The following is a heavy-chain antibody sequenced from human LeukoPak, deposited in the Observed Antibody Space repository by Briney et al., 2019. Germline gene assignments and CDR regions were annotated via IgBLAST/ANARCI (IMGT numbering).Heavy chain of an antibody. D-gene: IGHD2-21*02. J-gene: IGHJ6*02. CDR1: GFTFSDYY. Sequence: GGSLRLSCAASGFTFSDYYMSWIRQAPGKGLERVSYISNGGTSIYYADSVKGRFTISRDNAKNSLYLQMNSLRAEDTALYYCAKDYSGDDYYGMDVWGQGTTVTVSS. V-gene: IGHV3-11*01. CDR3: AKDYSGDDYYGMDV. CDR2: ISNGGTSI.